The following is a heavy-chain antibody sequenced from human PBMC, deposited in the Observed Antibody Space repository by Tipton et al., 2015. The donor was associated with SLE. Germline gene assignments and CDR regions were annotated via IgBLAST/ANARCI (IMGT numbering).Heavy chain of an antibody. D-gene: IGHD1-14*01. CDR2: IYYSGST. V-gene: IGHV4-59*08. J-gene: IGHJ4*02. Sequence: TLSLTCTVSGASISTYFWSWIRQPPGKGLEWIGYIYYSGSTNYNPSLKSRVTMSVDTSKNQFSLSLYSVTVEDTAVYYCARQGTGFGSGRDDYWGQGTLVTVSS. CDR3: ARQGTGFGSGRDDY. CDR1: GASISTYF.